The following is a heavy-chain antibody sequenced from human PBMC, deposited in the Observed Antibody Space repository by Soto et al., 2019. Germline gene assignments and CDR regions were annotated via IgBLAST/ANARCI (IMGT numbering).Heavy chain of an antibody. V-gene: IGHV4-30-2*01. CDR3: ARGDTRLGELSHDY. Sequence: LSLTCVVSGGSVTSGGHSWSWIRQAPGKGLGWVGSIYQSEYAYYNPSLRSRVAISVDRSNNQVSLRMTSVTAADTAIYYCARGDTRLGELSHDYWGQGTLVTVSS. J-gene: IGHJ4*02. CDR2: IYQSEYA. CDR1: GGSVTSGGHS. D-gene: IGHD3-16*02.